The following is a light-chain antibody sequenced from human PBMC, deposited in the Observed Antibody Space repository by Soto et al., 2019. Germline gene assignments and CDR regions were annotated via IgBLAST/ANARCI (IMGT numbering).Light chain of an antibody. CDR2: AAS. CDR3: QQLNTYPWT. Sequence: DIQMTQSPSSLSASIGDRVTITCRASQTVNTYLHWYQQKPGKAPKLLIFAASTLQSGVPSRFSGSGSGTEFTLTISSLQPEDFATYYCQQLNTYPWTFGQGTKVDIK. CDR1: QTVNTY. J-gene: IGKJ1*01. V-gene: IGKV1-9*01.